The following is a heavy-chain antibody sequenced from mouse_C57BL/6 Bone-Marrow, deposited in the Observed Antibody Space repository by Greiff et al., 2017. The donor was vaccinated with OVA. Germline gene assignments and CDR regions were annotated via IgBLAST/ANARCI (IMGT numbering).Heavy chain of an antibody. CDR2: IDPENGDT. CDR3: TTGNWDDY. J-gene: IGHJ2*01. V-gene: IGHV14-4*01. D-gene: IGHD4-1*01. CDR1: GFNIKDDY. Sequence: EVQLQQSGAELVRPGASVKLSCTASGFNIKDDYMHWVKQRPEQGLEWIGWIDPENGDTEYASKFQGKATITADTSSNTAYLQLSSQTSEDTAVYYCTTGNWDDYWGQGTTLTVSS.